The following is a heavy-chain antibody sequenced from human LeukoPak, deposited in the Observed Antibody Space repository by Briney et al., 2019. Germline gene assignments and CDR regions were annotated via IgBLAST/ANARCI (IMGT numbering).Heavy chain of an antibody. CDR1: GGSFSGYY. V-gene: IGHV4-34*01. J-gene: IGHJ4*02. Sequence: SETLSLTCAVYGGSFSGYYWSWIRQPPGKGLEWIGEINHSGSTNYNSSLKSRVTISVDTSKNQFSLKLSPVTAADTAVYYCARVVVVTAIRYYFDYWGQGTLVTVSS. CDR2: INHSGST. CDR3: ARVVVVTAIRYYFDY. D-gene: IGHD2-21*02.